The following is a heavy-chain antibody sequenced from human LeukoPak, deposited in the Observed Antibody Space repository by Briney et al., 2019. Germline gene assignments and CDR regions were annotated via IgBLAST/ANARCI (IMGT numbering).Heavy chain of an antibody. Sequence: SETLSLTCTVSGASISSYYWGWIRQPPGKGLEWIGSIYYSGSTYYNPSPKSRVTISVDTSKNQFSLKLSSVTAADTAVYYCARDFYPSSGSYEEFDYWGQGTLVTVSS. CDR1: GASISSYY. V-gene: IGHV4-39*07. CDR2: IYYSGST. D-gene: IGHD3-10*01. J-gene: IGHJ4*02. CDR3: ARDFYPSSGSYEEFDY.